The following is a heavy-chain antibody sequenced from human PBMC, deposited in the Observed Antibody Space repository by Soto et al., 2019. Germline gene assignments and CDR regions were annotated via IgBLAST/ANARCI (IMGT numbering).Heavy chain of an antibody. Sequence: QVQLVQSGAEVKKPGSSVKVSCKASGGTFSSYTISWVRQAPGQGLEWMGRIIPILGIANYAQKFQGRVTXXAXKXXSTAYMELSSLRSEDTAVYYCAGYCSSTSCYQFDYWGQGTLVTVSS. J-gene: IGHJ4*02. CDR3: AGYCSSTSCYQFDY. V-gene: IGHV1-69*02. CDR1: GGTFSSYT. CDR2: IIPILGIA. D-gene: IGHD2-2*01.